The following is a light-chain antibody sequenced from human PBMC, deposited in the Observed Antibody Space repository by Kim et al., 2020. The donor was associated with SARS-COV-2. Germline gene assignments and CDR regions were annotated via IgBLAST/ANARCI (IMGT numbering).Light chain of an antibody. J-gene: IGLJ1*01. CDR3: QSWDSGAGV. CDR1: RLGDKN. Sequence: VSTGQTASIPCSGDRLGDKNAAWYQQKPGQSPVLVIYQDDQRPSGIPERFSGSNSGNTATLTISGTQAMDEADYYCQSWDSGAGVFGPGTKVTVL. CDR2: QDD. V-gene: IGLV3-1*01.